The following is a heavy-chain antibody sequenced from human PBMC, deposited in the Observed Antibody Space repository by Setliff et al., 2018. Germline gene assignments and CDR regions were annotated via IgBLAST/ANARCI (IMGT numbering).Heavy chain of an antibody. V-gene: IGHV3-30*04. D-gene: IGHD4-17*01. J-gene: IGHJ4*02. CDR2: ISYDGSNK. CDR1: GFTFGSYA. Sequence: GGSLRLSCAASGFTFGSYAMHWVRQAPGKGLEWVAVISYDGSNKYYADSVKGRFTISRDNAKNSLYLQMNNLGAEDTAVYFCVRDRSGDYAFDFWGQGTLVTVSS. CDR3: VRDRSGDYAFDF.